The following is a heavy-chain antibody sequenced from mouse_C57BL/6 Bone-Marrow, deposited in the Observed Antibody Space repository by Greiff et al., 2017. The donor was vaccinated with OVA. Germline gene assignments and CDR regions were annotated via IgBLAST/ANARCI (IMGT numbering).Heavy chain of an antibody. D-gene: IGHD1-1*01. CDR1: GYTFTSYW. CDR3: DFYYGSSYVGYYFDY. V-gene: IGHV1-69*01. J-gene: IGHJ2*01. CDR2: IDPSDSYT. Sequence: QVQLQQPGAELVMPGASVKLSCKASGYTFTSYWMHWVKQRPGQGLEWIGEIDPSDSYTNYNQKFKGKSTLTVDKSSSTAYMQLSSLTSEDSAVYYCDFYYGSSYVGYYFDYWGQGTTLTVSS.